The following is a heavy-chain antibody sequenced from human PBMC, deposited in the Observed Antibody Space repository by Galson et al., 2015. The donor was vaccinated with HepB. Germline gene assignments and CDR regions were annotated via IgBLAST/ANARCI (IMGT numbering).Heavy chain of an antibody. J-gene: IGHJ6*03. CDR3: ARGDIVGYYMDV. D-gene: IGHD2-21*01. CDR1: GFTFSRHW. CDR2: IYDDGSIT. V-gene: IGHV3-74*01. Sequence: SLRLSCAASGFTFSRHWMHWVRQAPGKGLVWISRIYDDGSITNYADFVKGRFTISRDNAKNTLYLQVNSLRAEDTAIYYCARGDIVGYYMDVWGKGTTVTVSS.